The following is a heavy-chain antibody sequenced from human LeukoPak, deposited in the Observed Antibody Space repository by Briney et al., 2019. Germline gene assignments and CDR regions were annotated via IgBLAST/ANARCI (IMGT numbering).Heavy chain of an antibody. Sequence: GGSLRLSCEAAGFSFRDYPMGWVRRASGKRLEWVSGISAGADVIFYADPVKGRFTISRDNSKNTLYLQMNSLRAEDTAVYYCAAVYYYYGMDVWGQGTTVTVSS. CDR1: GFSFRDYP. CDR3: AAVYYYYGMDV. V-gene: IGHV3-23*01. J-gene: IGHJ6*02. CDR2: ISAGADVI.